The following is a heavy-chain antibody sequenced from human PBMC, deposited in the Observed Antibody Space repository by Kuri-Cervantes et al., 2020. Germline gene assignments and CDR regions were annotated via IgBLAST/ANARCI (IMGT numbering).Heavy chain of an antibody. J-gene: IGHJ5*02. CDR1: GYTFTYRY. CDR2: ITPFNGNT. CDR3: ARVGAVAGTGNWFDT. V-gene: IGHV1-45*02. D-gene: IGHD6-19*01. Sequence: SVKVSCNASGYTFTYRYLHWVRQAPGQALEWMGWITPFNGNTNYAQKFQDRVTITRDRSMSTAYMELSSLRSEDTAMYYCARVGAVAGTGNWFDTWGQGTLVTVSS.